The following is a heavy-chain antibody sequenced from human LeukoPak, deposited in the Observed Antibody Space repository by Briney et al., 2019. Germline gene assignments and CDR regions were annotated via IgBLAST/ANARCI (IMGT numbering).Heavy chain of an antibody. CDR3: ARYPIAAAGRGAKHYDY. CDR1: GGSISSYY. Sequence: PSETLSLTCTVSGGSISSYYWSWIRQPPGKGLEWIGEINHSGSTNYNPSLKSRVTISVDTSKNQFSLKLSSVTAADTAVYYCARYPIAAAGRGAKHYDYWGQGTLVTVSS. D-gene: IGHD6-13*01. J-gene: IGHJ4*02. CDR2: INHSGST. V-gene: IGHV4-34*01.